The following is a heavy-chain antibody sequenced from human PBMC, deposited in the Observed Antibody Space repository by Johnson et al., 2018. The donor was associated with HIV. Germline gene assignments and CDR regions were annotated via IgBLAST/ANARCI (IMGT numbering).Heavy chain of an antibody. Sequence: QVQLVESGGGVVQPGRSLRLPCAASGFNFSSYAMHWVRQAPGKGLEWVAIISYDGSNKFYADSVKGRFTISRDNSKNTLFLQMNSLRAEDTAVYYCASEGALWSDAFDIWGQGTMVTVSS. CDR2: ISYDGSNK. CDR3: ASEGALWSDAFDI. J-gene: IGHJ3*02. D-gene: IGHD1-26*01. V-gene: IGHV3-30-3*01. CDR1: GFNFSSYA.